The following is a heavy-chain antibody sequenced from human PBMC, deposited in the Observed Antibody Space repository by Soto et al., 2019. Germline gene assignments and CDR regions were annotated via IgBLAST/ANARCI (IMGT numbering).Heavy chain of an antibody. V-gene: IGHV1-8*01. Sequence: ASVRVACKASGYTFRTYDINWVRQATGQGLERMGWMNPNSANTDFAQEFQGRVTMTRNTSISTAYMELSSLRAEDTAVYYCAKRTYDSRFYYFDYWGQGTLVTVS. D-gene: IGHD3-22*01. CDR2: MNPNSANT. CDR1: GYTFRTYD. J-gene: IGHJ4*02. CDR3: AKRTYDSRFYYFDY.